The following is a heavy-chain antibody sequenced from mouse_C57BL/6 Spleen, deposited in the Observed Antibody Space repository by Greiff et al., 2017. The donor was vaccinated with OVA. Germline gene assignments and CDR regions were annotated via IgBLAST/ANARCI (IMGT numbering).Heavy chain of an antibody. D-gene: IGHD1-1*01. CDR2: ISSGSSTI. V-gene: IGHV5-17*01. CDR1: GFTFSDYG. Sequence: EVKLMESGGGLVKPGGSLKLSCAASGFTFSDYGMHWVRQAPEKGLEWVAYISSGSSTIYYADTVKGRFTISRDNAKNTLFLQMTSLRSEDTAMYYCARSDYGSSYGGFAYWGQGTLVTVSA. CDR3: ARSDYGSSYGGFAY. J-gene: IGHJ3*01.